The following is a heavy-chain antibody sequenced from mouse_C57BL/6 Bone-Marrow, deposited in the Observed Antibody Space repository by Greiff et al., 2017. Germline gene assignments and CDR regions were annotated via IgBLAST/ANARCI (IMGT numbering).Heavy chain of an antibody. CDR1: GFSLTSYG. CDR2: IWSGGST. Sequence: QVQLQQSGPGLVQPSQSLSITCTVSGFSLTSYGVHWVRQSPGTGLEWLGVIWSGGSTDYNAAFISRLSISKDNSKSQVFFKMNSRQADDTAIYYCARKGDGYYEGRDYWGQGTSVTVSS. D-gene: IGHD2-3*01. J-gene: IGHJ4*01. V-gene: IGHV2-2*01. CDR3: ARKGDGYYEGRDY.